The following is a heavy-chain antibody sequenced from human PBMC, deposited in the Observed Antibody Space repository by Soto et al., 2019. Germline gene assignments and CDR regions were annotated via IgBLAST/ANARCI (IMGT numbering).Heavy chain of an antibody. Sequence: PGESLKISCKGSGYTFSSYWIAWVRQMPGKGLEWMGIIYPGDSDTRYSPSFRGQVTISADKSISTAYLQWSSLKASDTAMYYCARFQGYCRGSSCYSLDYWGQGTLVTVSS. CDR1: GYTFSSYW. CDR3: ARFQGYCRGSSCYSLDY. CDR2: IYPGDSDT. V-gene: IGHV5-51*01. D-gene: IGHD2-15*01. J-gene: IGHJ4*02.